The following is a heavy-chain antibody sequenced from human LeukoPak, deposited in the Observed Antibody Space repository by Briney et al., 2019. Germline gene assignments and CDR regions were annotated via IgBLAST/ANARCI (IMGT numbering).Heavy chain of an antibody. CDR2: INHSGST. V-gene: IGHV4-34*01. CDR1: GGSFSGYY. J-gene: IGHJ4*02. Sequence: SETLSLTCAVYGGSFSGYYWSWIRQPPGKGLEWIGEINHSGSTNYNPSLKSRVTISVDTSKNQFSLKLCSVTAADTAVYYCARGNYYGSGTRPGYWGQGTLVTVSS. CDR3: ARGNYYGSGTRPGY. D-gene: IGHD3-10*01.